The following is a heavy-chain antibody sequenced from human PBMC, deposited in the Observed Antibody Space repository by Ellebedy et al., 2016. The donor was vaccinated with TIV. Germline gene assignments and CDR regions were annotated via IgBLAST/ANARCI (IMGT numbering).Heavy chain of an antibody. CDR1: AFTVSNNY. V-gene: IGHV3-53*01. CDR3: ARGVVSGY. Sequence: PGGSLRLSCAASAFTVSNNYITWVRHAPGTGMEWVSVIYSGGSTDYADSVKGRFTISRDNSKNTVYLQMNSLRAEDPAWYYCARGVVSGYWGQGTLVTVSS. CDR2: IYSGGST. J-gene: IGHJ4*02. D-gene: IGHD2-15*01.